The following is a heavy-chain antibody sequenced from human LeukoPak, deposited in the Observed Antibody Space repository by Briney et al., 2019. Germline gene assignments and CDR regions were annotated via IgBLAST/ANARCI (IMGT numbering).Heavy chain of an antibody. CDR2: INPNSGAT. J-gene: IGHJ4*01. CDR3: ARGRRILGGPENAGNFFDF. CDR1: GYTLTDYY. Sequence: ASVKVSCKASGYTLTDYYLHWVRQAPGQGLKWMGWINPNSGATHYAQSFQARVTMTRDTSIASSYMELTGLESDDTAVYYCARGRRILGGPENAGNFFDFWGQGSLVTVSS. D-gene: IGHD3-16*01. V-gene: IGHV1-2*02.